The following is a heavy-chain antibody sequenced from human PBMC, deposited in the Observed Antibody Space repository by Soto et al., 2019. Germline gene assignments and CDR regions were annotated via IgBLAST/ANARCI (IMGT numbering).Heavy chain of an antibody. V-gene: IGHV3-23*01. CDR3: AKDPSTGAADF. CDR1: GFMFRDYG. D-gene: IGHD2-8*02. Sequence: QPGGSLRLSCAAAGFMFRDYGMSWVRQAPGKGLQWVATIHPSGGDTHYAESVRGRFTISRDNSESTLFLQMNSLRADDTAVYYCAKDPSTGAADFWGQGTLVTVSS. J-gene: IGHJ4*02. CDR2: IHPSGGDT.